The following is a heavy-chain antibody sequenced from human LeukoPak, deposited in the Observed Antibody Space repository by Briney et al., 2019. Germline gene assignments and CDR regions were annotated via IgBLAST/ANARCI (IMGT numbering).Heavy chain of an antibody. CDR3: ARSPHISIFPYYFDY. CDR1: GGSISSGSYY. J-gene: IGHJ4*02. CDR2: IYTSGST. D-gene: IGHD2-21*01. Sequence: SETLSLTCTVSGGSISSGSYYWSWIRQPAGKGLEWIGRIYTSGSTNYNPSLKSRVTISVDTSKNQFSLKLSSVTAADTAVYYCARSPHISIFPYYFDYWGQGTLVTVSS. V-gene: IGHV4-61*02.